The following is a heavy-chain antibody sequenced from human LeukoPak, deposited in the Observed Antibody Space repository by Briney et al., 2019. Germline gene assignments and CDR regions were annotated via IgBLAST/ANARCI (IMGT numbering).Heavy chain of an antibody. J-gene: IGHJ4*02. CDR1: GFTFDGYA. V-gene: IGHV3-9*01. CDR3: AKQGRVDTAMAFFDY. Sequence: GRSLRLSCAASGFTFDGYAMHWVRQAPGKGLEWVSGISWNSGSIGYADSVKGRFTISRDNAKNSLYLQMNSLRAEDTALYYCAKQGRVDTAMAFFDYWGQGTLVTVSS. D-gene: IGHD5-18*01. CDR2: ISWNSGSI.